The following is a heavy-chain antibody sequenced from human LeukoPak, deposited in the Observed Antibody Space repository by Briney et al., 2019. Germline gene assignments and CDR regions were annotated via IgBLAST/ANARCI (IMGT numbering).Heavy chain of an antibody. CDR2: IIPIFGTA. CDR1: GGTFSSYA. Sequence: ASVKVSCKASGGTFSSYAISWVRQAPGQGLEWMGGIIPIFGTANYAQKFQGRVTITTDESTSTAYMELSSLRSEDTAVYYCARDRSIAARPNWFDPWGRGTLVTVSS. J-gene: IGHJ5*02. CDR3: ARDRSIAARPNWFDP. V-gene: IGHV1-69*05. D-gene: IGHD6-6*01.